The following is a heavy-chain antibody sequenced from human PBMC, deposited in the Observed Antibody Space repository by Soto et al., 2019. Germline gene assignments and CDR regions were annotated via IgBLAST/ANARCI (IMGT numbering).Heavy chain of an antibody. CDR1: GPSISSSSYY. D-gene: IGHD3-16*01. V-gene: IGHV4-39*01. Sequence: PETLSLTCTVSGPSISSSSYYWGWIRQPPGKGLEWIGSIYYSGSTYYNPSLKSRVTISVDTSKNQFSLKLSSVTAADTAVYYCARQGLGFDYWGQGTLVTVSS. CDR3: ARQGLGFDY. CDR2: IYYSGST. J-gene: IGHJ4*02.